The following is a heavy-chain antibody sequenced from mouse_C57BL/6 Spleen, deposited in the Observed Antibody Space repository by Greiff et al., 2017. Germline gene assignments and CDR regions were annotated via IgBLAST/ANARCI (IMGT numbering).Heavy chain of an antibody. CDR1: GYTFTSYW. J-gene: IGHJ3*01. D-gene: IGHD2-10*01. CDR2: IDPSDSYT. Sequence: VQLQQPGAELVMPGASVKLSCKASGYTFTSYWMHWVKQRPGQGLEWIGEIDPSDSYTNYNQKFKGKSTLTVDKSSSTAYMQLSSLTSEDSAVYYCARSYYERGFAYWGQGTLVTVSA. CDR3: ARSYYERGFAY. V-gene: IGHV1-69*01.